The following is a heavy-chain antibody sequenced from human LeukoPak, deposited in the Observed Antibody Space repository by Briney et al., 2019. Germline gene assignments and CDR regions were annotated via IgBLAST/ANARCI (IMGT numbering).Heavy chain of an antibody. CDR3: AGGSLDNWFDP. CDR2: TYYRSKWYN. J-gene: IGHJ5*02. Sequence: SQTLSLTCAISGDSVSSNSAAWNCIRQSPSRGLESLGSTYYRSKWYNDYVVSVKSRITINPDTSKNHFALQLNSVTPEDTAVYYCAGGSLDNWFDPWGQGTLVTVSS. V-gene: IGHV6-1*01. CDR1: GDSVSSNSAA. D-gene: IGHD6-13*01.